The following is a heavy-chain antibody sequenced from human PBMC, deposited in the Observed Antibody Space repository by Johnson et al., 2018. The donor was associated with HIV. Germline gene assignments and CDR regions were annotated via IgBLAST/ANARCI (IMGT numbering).Heavy chain of an antibody. V-gene: IGHV3-11*01. Sequence: QVQLVESGGGLVNPGGSLRLSCAASGFSFSDYYMSWIRQAPGKGLEWVSYITSSGNTVYYADSVKGRFTISRDNAKNSLYLQMTSLTAEDTAVFSCVRGEEGAFDIWGQGTTVTVSS. J-gene: IGHJ3*02. CDR1: GFSFSDYY. CDR3: VRGEEGAFDI. CDR2: ITSSGNTV.